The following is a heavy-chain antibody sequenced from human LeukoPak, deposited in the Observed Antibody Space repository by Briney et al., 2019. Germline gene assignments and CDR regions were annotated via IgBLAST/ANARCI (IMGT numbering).Heavy chain of an antibody. J-gene: IGHJ2*01. Sequence: ASVKVSCKASGYTFTGYYMHWVRQAPGQGLEWMGWINPNSGGTNYAQKFQGRVTMTRDTSISTAYMELSRLRSDDTAVYYCARGSTVTAWYFDLWGRGTLVTVSS. D-gene: IGHD4-17*01. CDR3: ARGSTVTAWYFDL. CDR1: GYTFTGYY. V-gene: IGHV1-2*02. CDR2: INPNSGGT.